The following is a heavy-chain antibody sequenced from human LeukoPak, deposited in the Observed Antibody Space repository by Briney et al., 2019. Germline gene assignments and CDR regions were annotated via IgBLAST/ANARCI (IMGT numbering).Heavy chain of an antibody. J-gene: IGHJ4*02. CDR3: ARQAAHPGPSNDY. V-gene: IGHV4-39*01. Sequence: SETLSLTCTVSGGSISSNSYYWGWIRQPPGKGLEWIGAVYYSGSTYYNPSLKSRVTISVDTSKNQFSLKLSSVTAADTAVYYCARQAAHPGPSNDYWGQGTLVTVSS. CDR2: VYYSGST. CDR1: GGSISSNSYY. D-gene: IGHD4/OR15-4a*01.